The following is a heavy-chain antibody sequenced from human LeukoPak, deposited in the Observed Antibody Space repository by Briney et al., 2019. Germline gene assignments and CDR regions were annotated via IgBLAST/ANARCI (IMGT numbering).Heavy chain of an antibody. V-gene: IGHV4-39*07. J-gene: IGHJ3*02. CDR1: GGSISSSSYC. D-gene: IGHD2-15*01. CDR2: IYQSGSN. CDR3: ARELYCSGGSCHWRDAFDI. Sequence: PSETLSLTCTVSGGSISSSSYCWGWLRQPPGKGLEWIGSIYQSGSNYYNPSLKSRVTISVDTSKNQFSLKLSSATAADTAVYYCARELYCSGGSCHWRDAFDIWGQGTKVTVSS.